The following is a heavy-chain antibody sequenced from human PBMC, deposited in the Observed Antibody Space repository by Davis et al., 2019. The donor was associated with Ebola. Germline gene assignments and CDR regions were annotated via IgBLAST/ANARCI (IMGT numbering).Heavy chain of an antibody. Sequence: GESLKISCAASGFTFSSYNMNWVRQAPGQGLEWVSSISSGSIYIYYADSVKGRFTISRDNAKNSLYLQMNSRRADDTGVYYCSRSSGSGWGDYWGQGSLVTVSS. V-gene: IGHV3-21*03. CDR2: ISSGSIYI. J-gene: IGHJ4*02. CDR1: GFTFSSYN. CDR3: SRSSGSGWGDY. D-gene: IGHD6-19*01.